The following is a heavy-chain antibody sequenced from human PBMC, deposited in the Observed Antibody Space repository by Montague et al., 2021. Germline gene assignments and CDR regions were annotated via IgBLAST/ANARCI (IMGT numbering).Heavy chain of an antibody. D-gene: IGHD2-2*01. J-gene: IGHJ6*02. CDR3: TREGYQVLWSDYCYYGMDV. CDR1: GGSFSGYY. V-gene: IGHV4-34*01. Sequence: SETLSLTCAVYGGSFSGYYWSWIRQPPGKGLEWIGEINHSGSTNYNPSLKSRVTISVDTSKNQFSLKLTSVPAADTAVYYCTREGYQVLWSDYCYYGMDVWGQGATVTVSS. CDR2: INHSGST.